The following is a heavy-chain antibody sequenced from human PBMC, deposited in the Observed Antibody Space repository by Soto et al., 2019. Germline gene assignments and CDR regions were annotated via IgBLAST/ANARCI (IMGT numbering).Heavy chain of an antibody. CDR3: ARGDGTGLYNSGWSPRY. CDR1: GFTFSYYS. Sequence: EVQLVESGGGLVKPGESLRVSCAASGFTFSYYSLHWVRQAPGKGLEWVSSISGSSTYTYYADRVKGRFTISRDNAKNSLYLRMDSLRAEDTAVYYCARGDGTGLYNSGWSPRYWGQGTLVTVSS. CDR2: ISGSSTYT. V-gene: IGHV3-21*04. J-gene: IGHJ4*02. D-gene: IGHD6-19*01.